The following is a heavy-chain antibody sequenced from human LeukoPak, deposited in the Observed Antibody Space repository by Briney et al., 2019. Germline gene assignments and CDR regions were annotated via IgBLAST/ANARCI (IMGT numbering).Heavy chain of an antibody. V-gene: IGHV1-18*01. Sequence: ASVKVFCKATGYTFTSYGISWVRQAPGQGLEWMGWISAYNGNTNYAQKLQGRVTMTTDTSTSTAYMELRSLRSDDTAVYYCARPAAGQTHIDYWGQGTLVTVSS. D-gene: IGHD6-13*01. CDR2: ISAYNGNT. J-gene: IGHJ4*02. CDR3: ARPAAGQTHIDY. CDR1: GYTFTSYG.